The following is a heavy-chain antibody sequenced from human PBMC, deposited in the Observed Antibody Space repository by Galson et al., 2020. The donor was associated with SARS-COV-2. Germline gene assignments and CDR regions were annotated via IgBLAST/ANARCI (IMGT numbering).Heavy chain of an antibody. V-gene: IGHV3-15*05. D-gene: IGHD1-7*01. CDR3: TTDDIRGTTKNFDH. Sequence: GGSLRLSCVSSGFTFSDTWMTWVRQAPGKGLEWVGRIKNKADGATTGYAAPVKGRFVISRDDSKDTLYLEMNSLKIEDTGVYYCTTDDIRGTTKNFDHWGQGTLVTVSS. CDR1: GFTFSDTW. CDR2: IKNKADGATT. J-gene: IGHJ4*02.